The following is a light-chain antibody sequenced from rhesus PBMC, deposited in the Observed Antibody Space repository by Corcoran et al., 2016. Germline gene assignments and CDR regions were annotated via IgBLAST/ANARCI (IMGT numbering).Light chain of an antibody. J-gene: IGKJ4*01. Sequence: DIVMTQTPLSLSVTPGEPASISCRSSQSLLHSNGYTYLFWYLQKPGQSPKFLILLGSNRASGVPDRFSGSGSGTDFTLKISRVEAEDVGVYYCLQDMRLPLTFGGGTKVEIK. V-gene: IGKV2-91*01. CDR3: LQDMRLPLT. CDR2: LGS. CDR1: QSLLHSNGYTY.